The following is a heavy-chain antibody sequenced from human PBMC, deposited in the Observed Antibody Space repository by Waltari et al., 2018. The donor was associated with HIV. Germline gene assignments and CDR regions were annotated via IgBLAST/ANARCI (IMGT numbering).Heavy chain of an antibody. D-gene: IGHD5-12*01. CDR1: EFTVSSDH. CDR2: IYSGGST. CDR3: ARGSEYSGYADAFDI. Sequence: EVQLVETGGGLIQPGGSLRLSCAASEFTVSSDHLSWVRQAPGKGLEWVSVIYSGGSTYYADSVKGRFTISRDNSKNTLYLQMNSLRAEDTAIYYCARGSEYSGYADAFDIWGQGTMVTVSS. V-gene: IGHV3-53*02. J-gene: IGHJ3*02.